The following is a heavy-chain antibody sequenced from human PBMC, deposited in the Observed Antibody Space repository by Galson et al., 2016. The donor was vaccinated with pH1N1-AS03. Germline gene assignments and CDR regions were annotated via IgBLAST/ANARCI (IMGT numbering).Heavy chain of an antibody. V-gene: IGHV2-70*11. CDR1: GFSLSTNKMC. J-gene: IGHJ4*02. D-gene: IGHD6-19*01. Sequence: PALVKPTQTLTLTCTFSGFSLSTNKMCVSWIRQPPGKALEWLARIDWDNDKYYSTSLKTRLTISKDTSNNQVVLTMTNMDPADTAPYYCARSPYASGRPGGRPFDYWGQGTLVTVSS. CDR2: IDWDNDK. CDR3: ARSPYASGRPGGRPFDY.